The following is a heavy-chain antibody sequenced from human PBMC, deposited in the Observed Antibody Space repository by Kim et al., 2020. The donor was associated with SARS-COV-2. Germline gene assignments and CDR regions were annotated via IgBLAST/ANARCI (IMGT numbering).Heavy chain of an antibody. D-gene: IGHD3-10*01. Sequence: GRSLRLSCAASGFTFSGYGMHWVRQAPGKGLEWVAVISYHGSNKYYADSVKGRFTISRDNSKNTLYLQMNSLRAEDTAVYYCAGSVGEGGYYYYYGMDVWGPGTTVTVSS. J-gene: IGHJ6*02. CDR1: GFTFSGYG. CDR3: AGSVGEGGYYYYYGMDV. V-gene: IGHV3-33*05. CDR2: ISYHGSNK.